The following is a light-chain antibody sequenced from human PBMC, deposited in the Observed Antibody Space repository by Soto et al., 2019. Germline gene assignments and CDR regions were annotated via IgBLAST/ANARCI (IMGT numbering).Light chain of an antibody. CDR1: QSVRSN. Sequence: IVMTQSPASLSVSPGEGATLSCRASQSVRSNLAWYQQRPGQAPRLLIFAASTRATAIPARFRGSGSGTDFTLTISRLEPEDFAVYYCHQYGSPFGQGTKVDIK. V-gene: IGKV3-15*01. CDR2: AAS. J-gene: IGKJ1*01. CDR3: HQYGSP.